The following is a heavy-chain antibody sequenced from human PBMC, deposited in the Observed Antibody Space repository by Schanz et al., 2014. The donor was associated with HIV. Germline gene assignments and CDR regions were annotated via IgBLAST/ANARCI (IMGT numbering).Heavy chain of an antibody. D-gene: IGHD6-13*01. V-gene: IGHV3-30*03. CDR1: GFTFRTHG. Sequence: VQLVESGGGLVKPGGSLRLSCAASGFTFRTHGIHWVRQAPAKGLEWVAVISYDGSIKEYADSVKGRFAISRDNSKNTLYLQMNSLRSEDTALYYCARARFGSSWYVTGFGSTDYWGQGTLVTVSS. CDR2: ISYDGSIK. CDR3: ARARFGSSWYVTGFGSTDY. J-gene: IGHJ4*02.